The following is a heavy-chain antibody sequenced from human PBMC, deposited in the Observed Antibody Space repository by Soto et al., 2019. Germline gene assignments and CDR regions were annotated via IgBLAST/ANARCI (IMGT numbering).Heavy chain of an antibody. J-gene: IGHJ3*02. D-gene: IGHD3-3*01. V-gene: IGHV3-9*01. CDR3: AKGFTIFGVVSADAFDI. Sequence: GGSMKISSAASGFTFDDYVMDWVRQAPGKGLEWVSGISWNSGSIGYADSVKGRFTISRDNAKNSLYLQMNSLRAEDTALYYCAKGFTIFGVVSADAFDIWGQGTMVTVSS. CDR2: ISWNSGSI. CDR1: GFTFDDYV.